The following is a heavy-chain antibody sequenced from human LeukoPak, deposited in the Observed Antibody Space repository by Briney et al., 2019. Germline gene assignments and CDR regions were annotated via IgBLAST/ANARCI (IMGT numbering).Heavy chain of an antibody. D-gene: IGHD2-2*01. Sequence: SETLSLTCTVSGGSISSSSYYWGWIRQPPGKGLEWIGSIYYSGSTYYNPSLKSRVTISVDTSKNQFSLKLSSVTAADTAVYYCARQEDYCSSTSCYADNWFDPWGQGTLVTVSS. CDR3: ARQEDYCSSTSCYADNWFDP. CDR2: IYYSGST. CDR1: GGSISSSSYY. J-gene: IGHJ5*02. V-gene: IGHV4-39*07.